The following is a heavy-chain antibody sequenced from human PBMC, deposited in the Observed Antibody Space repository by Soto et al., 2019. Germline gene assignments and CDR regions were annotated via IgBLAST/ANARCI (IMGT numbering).Heavy chain of an antibody. D-gene: IGHD2-15*01. J-gene: IGHJ4*02. V-gene: IGHV4-59*01. CDR1: GGSISSYY. CDR3: GRGGYCSGGSCYWNY. CDR2: IYYSGST. Sequence: SETLSLTCTVSGGSISSYYWSWIRQSPGKGLEWIGYIYYSGSTNYNPSLKSRVTISVDTSKNQFSLKLSSVTAADTAVYYCGRGGYCSGGSCYWNYWGQGTLVTVSS.